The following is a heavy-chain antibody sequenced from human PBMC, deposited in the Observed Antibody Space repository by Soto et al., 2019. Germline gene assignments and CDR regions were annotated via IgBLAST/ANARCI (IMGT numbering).Heavy chain of an antibody. CDR2: INHSGST. CDR1: GGSFSGYY. Sequence: SDTLSLTCAVYGGSFSGYYWTWIRQPPGTGLEWIGEINHSGSTNYNPSLKSRVTISVDTSKNQFSLKLTSVTAADTAVYYCARYNAASGTYYFDFWGQGALVT. V-gene: IGHV4-34*01. J-gene: IGHJ4*02. CDR3: ARYNAASGTYYFDF. D-gene: IGHD6-13*01.